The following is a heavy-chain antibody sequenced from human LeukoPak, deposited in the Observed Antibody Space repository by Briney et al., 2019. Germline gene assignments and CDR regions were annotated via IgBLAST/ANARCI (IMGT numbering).Heavy chain of an antibody. CDR3: ARDNPDYDLGLSALDP. Sequence: PSETLSLTCTVSGGSISSGSYYWSWIRQPAGKGLEWIGRIYTSGSTNYNPSLKSRVTISVDTSKNQFSLKLSSVTAADTAVYYCARDNPDYDLGLSALDPWGQGTLVTVSS. CDR1: GGSISSGSYY. V-gene: IGHV4-61*02. J-gene: IGHJ5*02. CDR2: IYTSGST. D-gene: IGHD3-16*01.